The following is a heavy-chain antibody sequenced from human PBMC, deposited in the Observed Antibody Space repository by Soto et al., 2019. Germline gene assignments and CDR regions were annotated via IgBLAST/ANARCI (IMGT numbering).Heavy chain of an antibody. D-gene: IGHD4-4*01. Sequence: EGQLLESGGGLVQPGGSLRLSCAASGFSFSSYAMSWVRQVPGKGLEWVSGISTSGGRTFYADSVKGRFTISRDNFENKLYLQMNSLRGEDTALYYCSTGQSTHSVWGQGTTVTVSS. V-gene: IGHV3-23*01. J-gene: IGHJ6*02. CDR2: ISTSGGRT. CDR1: GFSFSSYA. CDR3: STGQSTHSV.